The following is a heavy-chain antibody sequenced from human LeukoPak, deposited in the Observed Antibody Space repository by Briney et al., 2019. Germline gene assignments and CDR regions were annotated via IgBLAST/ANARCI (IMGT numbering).Heavy chain of an antibody. Sequence: ASVKVSCKASGFTFTDYAVHWVRQAPGQRPEWMGWINTVNGNTRYAQAFQGRVTITRDTSATTAYMELGGLRSEDTAVYYCARQRDYYDSSGYYSGGFDYWGQGTLVTVSS. J-gene: IGHJ4*02. V-gene: IGHV1-3*03. CDR1: GFTFTDYA. D-gene: IGHD3-22*01. CDR2: INTVNGNT. CDR3: ARQRDYYDSSGYYSGGFDY.